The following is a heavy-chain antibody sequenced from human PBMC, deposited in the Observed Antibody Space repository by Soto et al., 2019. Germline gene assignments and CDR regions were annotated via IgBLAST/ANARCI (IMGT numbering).Heavy chain of an antibody. CDR3: ATRYFAWLKPTVTYYYSGMDV. CDR2: IYYSGST. V-gene: IGHV4-39*01. CDR1: GGSISSSSYY. D-gene: IGHD3-9*01. Sequence: PSETLSLTCTVSGGSISSSSYYWGWIRQPPGKGLEWIGSIYYSGSTYYNPSLKSRVTISVDTSKNQFSLKLSSVTTADTAVYYCATRYFAWLKPTVTYYYSGMDVWGHGTTVTVSS. J-gene: IGHJ6*02.